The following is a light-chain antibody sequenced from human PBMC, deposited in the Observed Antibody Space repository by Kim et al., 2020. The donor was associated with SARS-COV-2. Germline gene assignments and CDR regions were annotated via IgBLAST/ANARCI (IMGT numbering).Light chain of an antibody. Sequence: GGKNIGGYKVHWYQQKPGQAPVRVIYSDKNRPSGIPERFSGSNSGNTATLTISSAQAGDEADYYCQVWDSSSGVFGGGTQLTVL. CDR3: QVWDSSSGV. CDR1: NIGGYK. CDR2: SDK. V-gene: IGLV3-9*01. J-gene: IGLJ3*02.